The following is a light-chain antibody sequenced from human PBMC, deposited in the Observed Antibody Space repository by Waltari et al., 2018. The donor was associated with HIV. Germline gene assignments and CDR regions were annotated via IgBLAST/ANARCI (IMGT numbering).Light chain of an antibody. CDR2: EVN. V-gene: IGLV2-18*02. CDR1: SSDVGSYNR. CDR3: SSYTSSTVV. J-gene: IGLJ2*01. Sequence: QSALTQPPSVSGSPGQSVPISCTGTSSDVGSYNRVSWYQQPPGTAPKLMIYEVNNRPSGVPDRFSGSKSGNTASLTISGLQAEDEADYYCSSYTSSTVVFGGGTKLTVL.